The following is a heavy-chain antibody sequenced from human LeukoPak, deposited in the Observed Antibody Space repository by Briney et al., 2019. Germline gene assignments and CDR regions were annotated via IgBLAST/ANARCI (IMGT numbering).Heavy chain of an antibody. J-gene: IGHJ4*02. CDR2: IKQDGSEK. D-gene: IGHD3-9*01. V-gene: IGHV3-7*01. CDR1: GFTFSSYW. Sequence: PGGSLRLSCAASGFTFSSYWMSWVRQAPGKGLEWVANIKQDGSEKYYVDSVKGRFTISRDNAKNSLYLQMNSLRAEDTAVYYCARGYYDILTGYYKGDYWGQGTLVTVSS. CDR3: ARGYYDILTGYYKGDY.